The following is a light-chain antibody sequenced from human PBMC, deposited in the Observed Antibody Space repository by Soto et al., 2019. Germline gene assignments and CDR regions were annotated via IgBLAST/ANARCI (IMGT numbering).Light chain of an antibody. CDR1: QTVNSDY. V-gene: IGKV3-20*01. Sequence: DIVLTQSPVTLSLSPGETATLSCRASQTVNSDYLAWFQQRPGQAPRLLIFATSRRATDIPDRFSGSGSGTDFTLTISRLEPEDFAVYYCQQYGHSPRTFGQGTKVDIK. CDR3: QQYGHSPRT. J-gene: IGKJ1*01. CDR2: ATS.